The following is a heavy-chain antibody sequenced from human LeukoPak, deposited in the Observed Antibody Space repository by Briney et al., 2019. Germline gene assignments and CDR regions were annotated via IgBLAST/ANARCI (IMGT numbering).Heavy chain of an antibody. CDR3: AKGFIAAGTAVLFDY. J-gene: IGHJ4*02. CDR1: GFIFSDYA. CDR2: ISWNSGNI. D-gene: IGHD6-13*01. V-gene: IGHV3-9*01. Sequence: PGGSLRLSCAASGFIFSDYAMHWVRQAPGKGLEWVSGISWNSGNIGYADSVKGRFTISRDNAKKSLYLQMNSLRVEDTAFYYCAKGFIAAGTAVLFDYWGQGTLVTVSS.